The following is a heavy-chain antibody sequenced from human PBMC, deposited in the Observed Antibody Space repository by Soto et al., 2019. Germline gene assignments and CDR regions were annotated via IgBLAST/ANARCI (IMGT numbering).Heavy chain of an antibody. CDR2: IGTAGDT. V-gene: IGHV3-13*01. D-gene: IGHD6-25*01. J-gene: IGHJ6*02. CDR3: ARDMIDIAAGYCYGMDV. CDR1: GFTFSSYD. Sequence: EVQLVESGGGLVQPGGSLRLSCAASGFTFSSYDMHWVRQATGKGLEWVSAIGTAGDTYYPGSVKGRFTISRENAKNSLYLQMNSLRAEDTAVYYCARDMIDIAAGYCYGMDVWGQGTTVTVSS.